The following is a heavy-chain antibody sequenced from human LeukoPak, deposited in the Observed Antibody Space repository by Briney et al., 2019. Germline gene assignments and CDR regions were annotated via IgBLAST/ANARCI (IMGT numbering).Heavy chain of an antibody. J-gene: IGHJ6*04. D-gene: IGHD3-9*01. CDR3: ARGVFTEVFRYFDP. V-gene: IGHV3-7*01. CDR1: GFTFSSYS. CDR2: IKQDGSEK. Sequence: GGSLRLSCAAPGFTFSSYSMNWVRQAPGKGLEWVANIKQDGSEKYYVDSVKGRFTISRDNAKNSLYLQMNSLRAEDTAVYYCARGVFTEVFRYFDPWGKGTTVTISS.